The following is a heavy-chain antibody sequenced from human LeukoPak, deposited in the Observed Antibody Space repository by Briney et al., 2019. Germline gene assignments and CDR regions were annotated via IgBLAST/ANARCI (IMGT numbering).Heavy chain of an antibody. CDR1: GYSISSGYY. Sequence: SETLSLTCTVSGYSISSGYYWGWIRPPPGKGLEWIGTIYHGGRTDYNPSLKSRGTISEDTSKNQFSLKLSSVTAADTAVYYCARVVTSRAFDYLGQGTLVTVSS. CDR2: IYHGGRT. J-gene: IGHJ4*02. V-gene: IGHV4-38-2*02. D-gene: IGHD4-23*01. CDR3: ARVVTSRAFDY.